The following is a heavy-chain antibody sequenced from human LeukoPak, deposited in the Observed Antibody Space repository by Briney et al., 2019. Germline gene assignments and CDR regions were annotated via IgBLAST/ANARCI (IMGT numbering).Heavy chain of an antibody. CDR2: INPNSGGT. J-gene: IGHJ4*02. CDR3: ARRGFGAARPPDY. Sequence: PGASVKVSCKASGYTFTGYYMHWVRQAPGQGLEWMGWINPNSGGTNYAQKFQGRVTMTRDTSISTAYMELSRLRSDDTAVYYCARRGFGAARPPDYWGQGTLVTVSS. CDR1: GYTFTGYY. V-gene: IGHV1-2*02. D-gene: IGHD6-6*01.